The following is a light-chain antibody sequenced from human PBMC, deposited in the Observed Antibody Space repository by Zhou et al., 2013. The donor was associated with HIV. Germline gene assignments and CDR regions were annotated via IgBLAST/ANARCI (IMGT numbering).Light chain of an antibody. CDR1: QSVSSN. CDR3: QQANSFPPA. CDR2: DAS. J-gene: IGKJ5*01. V-gene: IGKV3D-15*01. Sequence: IVMTQSPATLSLSPGERATLSCRASQSVSSNLAWYQQKPGQAPRLLIYDASNRATGIPDRFSGSGSGTDFTLTISSLQPEDFATYYCQQANSFPPAFGQGTRLEIK.